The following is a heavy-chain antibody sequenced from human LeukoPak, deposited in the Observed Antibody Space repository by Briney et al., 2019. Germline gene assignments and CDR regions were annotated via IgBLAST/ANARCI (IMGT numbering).Heavy chain of an antibody. J-gene: IGHJ6*02. D-gene: IGHD3-9*01. V-gene: IGHV3-7*01. CDR2: IKQDGSEK. CDR1: GFTFGSYW. CDR3: ARNLSGGRGYFGIDV. Sequence: PGGSLRLSCAGSGFTFGSYWMSWVRQVPGKGLEWVANIKQDGSEKSYVDSVKGRFTISRDNAEDSLYLQVNSLRAEDTAVYYCARNLSGGRGYFGIDVWGQGTTVTVSS.